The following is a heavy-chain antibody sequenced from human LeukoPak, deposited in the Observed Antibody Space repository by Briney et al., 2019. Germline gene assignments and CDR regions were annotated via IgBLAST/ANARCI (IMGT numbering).Heavy chain of an antibody. D-gene: IGHD5-18*01. J-gene: IGHJ4*02. CDR3: ARHVYSYGYVHFDY. CDR2: IYYSGST. Sequence: PSETLSLTCAVSGYSISSGYYWGWIRQPPGKGLEWIGSIYYSGSTYYNPSLKSRVTISVDTSKNQFSLKLSSVTAADTAVYYCARHVYSYGYVHFDYWGQGTLVTVSS. V-gene: IGHV4-38-2*01. CDR1: GYSISSGYY.